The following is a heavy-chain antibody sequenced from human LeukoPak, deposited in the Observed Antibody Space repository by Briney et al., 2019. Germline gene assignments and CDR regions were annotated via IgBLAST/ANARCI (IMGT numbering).Heavy chain of an antibody. J-gene: IGHJ4*02. CDR3: ARSTPDTYYYDSSGYWH. CDR1: GYTFTSYG. Sequence: GASVKVSCKASGYTFTSYGISWVRQAPGQGLEWMGWISAYNGNTNYAQKLQGRVTMTTDTSTSTAYMELRSLRSDDTAVYYCARSTPDTYYYDSSGYWHWGQGTLVTVSS. D-gene: IGHD3-22*01. V-gene: IGHV1-18*01. CDR2: ISAYNGNT.